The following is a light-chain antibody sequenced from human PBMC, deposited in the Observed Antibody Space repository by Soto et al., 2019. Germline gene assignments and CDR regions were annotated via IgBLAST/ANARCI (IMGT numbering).Light chain of an antibody. J-gene: IGLJ3*02. CDR2: SIN. CDR3: SSWDDSLDGPV. V-gene: IGLV1-44*01. Sequence: QSVLAQPPAASETPARTVTNYCTGKYSNIGSNFVSWYQRLPGTAPKLLIYSINQRPSGVPDRFSGSKSGTSASLTISGLQSEDEADYFCSSWDDSLDGPVFGGGT. CDR1: YSNIGSNF.